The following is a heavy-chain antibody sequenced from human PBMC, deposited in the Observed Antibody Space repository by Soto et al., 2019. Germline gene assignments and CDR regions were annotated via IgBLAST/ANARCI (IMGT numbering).Heavy chain of an antibody. D-gene: IGHD6-6*01. V-gene: IGHV1-69*01. CDR1: GGIFSSYA. Sequence: QVQLVQSGAEVKKPGSSVKVSCTASGGIFSSYAISWLRQAPGQGLEWMGAVIPILGQAYYAQDLQDRVSITADESTRTTYMGVSSLRSEDTAVYFCARVGGIGAPPGTDYWGQGTLVTVSS. CDR2: VIPILGQA. J-gene: IGHJ4*02. CDR3: ARVGGIGAPPGTDY.